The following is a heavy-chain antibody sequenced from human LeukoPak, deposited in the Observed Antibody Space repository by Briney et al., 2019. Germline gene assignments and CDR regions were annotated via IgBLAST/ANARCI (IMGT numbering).Heavy chain of an antibody. Sequence: ASVKVSCKASGYTFTTLDINWVRQATGQGLEWMGWINPNSGNRGYAQKFQGRVTMTRDTSISTAYMELSRLRSDDTAVYYCARDLFGGGSYDYWGQGTLVTVSS. D-gene: IGHD1-26*01. CDR1: GYTFTTLD. CDR2: INPNSGNR. CDR3: ARDLFGGGSYDY. J-gene: IGHJ4*02. V-gene: IGHV1-8*02.